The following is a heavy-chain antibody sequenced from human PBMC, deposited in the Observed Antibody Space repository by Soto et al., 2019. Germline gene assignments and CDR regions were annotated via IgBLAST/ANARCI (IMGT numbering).Heavy chain of an antibody. Sequence: EVRLVESGGGLVKPGGSLRLSCATSGFSFKSYTMTWVRQAPGKGLEWVSSMSGSTPYIHYADSVMGRFTISRDNAKNSLYLHMSSLSAEESVVYYCARDYVSCSSGTCPFDSWGQGTLVTVSS. CDR2: MSGSTPYI. CDR3: ARDYVSCSSGTCPFDS. J-gene: IGHJ4*02. D-gene: IGHD5-12*01. CDR1: GFSFKSYT. V-gene: IGHV3-21*04.